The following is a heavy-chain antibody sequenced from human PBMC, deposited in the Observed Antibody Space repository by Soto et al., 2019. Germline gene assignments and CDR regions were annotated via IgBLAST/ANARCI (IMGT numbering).Heavy chain of an antibody. J-gene: IGHJ4*02. CDR3: ARSMTPLLGGFDY. Sequence: QVQLVQSGAEVKKPGASVKVSCKASGYTFTSYYMHWVRQAPGQGLEWMGIINPSGGSTSYAKKVQGRGTMTRHTSTSTVYMELSSLRSEDTAVYYCARSMTPLLGGFDYWGQGTLVTVSS. CDR1: GYTFTSYY. V-gene: IGHV1-46*03. D-gene: IGHD3-16*01. CDR2: INPSGGST.